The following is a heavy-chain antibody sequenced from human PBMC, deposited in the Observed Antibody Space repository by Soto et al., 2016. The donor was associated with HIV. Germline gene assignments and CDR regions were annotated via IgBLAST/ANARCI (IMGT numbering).Heavy chain of an antibody. CDR3: ARTIVYSTYARHFFDP. D-gene: IGHD4-4*01. V-gene: IGHV1-8*02. CDR1: GYTFNNYD. CDR2: MNPKSGNT. Sequence: QVQLVQSGAEVKKPGASVKVSCKASGYTFNNYDINWVRQAPGRGLEWMGWMNPKSGNTGFAQKFRGRLVMARDTSTTTAYLDLTSLRSDDTGVYYCARTIVYSTYARHFFDPWGQGTLITISS. J-gene: IGHJ5*02.